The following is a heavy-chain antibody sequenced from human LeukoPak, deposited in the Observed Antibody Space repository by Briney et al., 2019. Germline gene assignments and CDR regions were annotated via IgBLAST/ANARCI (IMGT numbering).Heavy chain of an antibody. CDR1: GFTFSSYA. D-gene: IGHD4-17*01. CDR3: ARGTTDDYYYYYGMDV. Sequence: GRSLRLSCAASGFTFSSYAMHWVRQAPGKGLEWVAVISYDGSNKYYADFVKGRFTISRDNSKNTLYLQMNSLRAEDTAVYYCARGTTDDYYYYYGMDVWGQGTTVTVSS. V-gene: IGHV3-30-3*01. CDR2: ISYDGSNK. J-gene: IGHJ6*02.